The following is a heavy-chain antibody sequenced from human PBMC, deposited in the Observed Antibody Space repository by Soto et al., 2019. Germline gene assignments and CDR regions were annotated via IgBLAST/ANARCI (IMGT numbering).Heavy chain of an antibody. V-gene: IGHV3-23*04. CDR1: AFTFSSYA. CDR3: AKGRASDCPGCTQDY. Sequence: EVQLVESEGGLAQPGGSLRLSCAASAFTFSSYAMSWVSQAPGKGLEWVSAVSGSGDSTYYADSVKGRFTISRDNSKNTLYLQMNSLRAEDTAVYYCAKGRASDCPGCTQDYWGQGTLVTVSS. D-gene: IGHD2-21*02. J-gene: IGHJ4*02. CDR2: VSGSGDST.